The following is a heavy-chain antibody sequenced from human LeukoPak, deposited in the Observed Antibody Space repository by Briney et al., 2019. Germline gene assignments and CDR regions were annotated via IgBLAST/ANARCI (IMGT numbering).Heavy chain of an antibody. J-gene: IGHJ3*02. Sequence: GGSLRLSCAASGFTFSSYAMSWVRQAPGKGLEWVSAISGSGGSTYYADSVKGRFTISRDNSKNTLYLQMNSLRAEDTAVYYCAKGSKKLGVWFGELSPDAFDIWGQGTMVTVSS. CDR3: AKGSKKLGVWFGELSPDAFDI. D-gene: IGHD3-10*01. V-gene: IGHV3-23*01. CDR1: GFTFSSYA. CDR2: ISGSGGST.